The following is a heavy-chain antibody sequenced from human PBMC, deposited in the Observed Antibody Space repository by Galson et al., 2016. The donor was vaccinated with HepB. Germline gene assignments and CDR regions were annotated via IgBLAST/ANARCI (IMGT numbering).Heavy chain of an antibody. CDR3: AKDRCSGRGCDYFDY. V-gene: IGHV3-23*01. J-gene: IGHJ4*02. D-gene: IGHD6-19*01. Sequence: SLRLSCAASGITFSRYAMNWVRQAPGKGLEWVSTITDSGGSTYLADSVRGRFTISRDNSKSTLYLQMNSLRAEDTAIYYCAKDRCSGRGCDYFDYWGQGTLVTVSS. CDR1: GITFSRYA. CDR2: ITDSGGST.